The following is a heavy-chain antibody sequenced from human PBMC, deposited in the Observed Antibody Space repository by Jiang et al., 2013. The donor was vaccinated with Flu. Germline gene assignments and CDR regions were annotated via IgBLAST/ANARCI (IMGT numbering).Heavy chain of an antibody. CDR1: GGSFSGYY. V-gene: IGHV4-34*01. CDR3: ARHRRGLRSRAFDI. Sequence: LLKPSETLSLTCAVYGGSFSGYYWSWIRQPPGKGLEWIGEINHSGSTNYNPSLKSRVTISVDTSKNQFSLKLSSVTAADTAVYYCARHRRGLRSRAFDIWGQGTMVTVSS. J-gene: IGHJ3*02. CDR2: INHSGST. D-gene: IGHD3-16*01.